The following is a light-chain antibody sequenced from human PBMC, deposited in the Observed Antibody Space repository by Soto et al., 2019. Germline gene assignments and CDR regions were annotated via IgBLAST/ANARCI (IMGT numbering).Light chain of an antibody. V-gene: IGKV3-15*01. CDR1: QSVSNY. CDR2: GAS. J-gene: IGKJ5*01. CDR3: QQYNDWPLFT. Sequence: EIVMTQSPATLSVSPGETATLSCRASQSVSNYLAWYQQKPGQAPRLLIYGASTRATGIPARFSGSGSGTEFTLTISGLQSEDFAVYSCQQYNDWPLFTFGQGTRLELK.